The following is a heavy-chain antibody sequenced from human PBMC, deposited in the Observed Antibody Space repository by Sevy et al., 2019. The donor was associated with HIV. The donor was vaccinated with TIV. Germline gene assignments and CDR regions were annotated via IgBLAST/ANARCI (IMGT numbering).Heavy chain of an antibody. CDR2: ISYDGSNK. J-gene: IGHJ4*02. V-gene: IGHV3-30*18. CDR1: GFTFSSYG. Sequence: GGSLRLSCAASGFTFSSYGMQWVRQAPGKGLEWVAVISYDGSNKYYADSVKGRFTISRDNSKNTLYLQMNSLRAEDTAVYYCANSASNGGVLDYWGQGTLVTVSS. CDR3: ANSASNGGVLDY. D-gene: IGHD2-8*01.